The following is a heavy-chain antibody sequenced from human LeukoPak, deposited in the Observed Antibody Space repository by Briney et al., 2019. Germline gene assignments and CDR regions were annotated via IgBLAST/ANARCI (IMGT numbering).Heavy chain of an antibody. CDR2: IKQDGSEK. V-gene: IGHV3-7*01. J-gene: IGHJ4*02. CDR3: ARDRYDFWSGQDY. CDR1: GFTFSSYW. Sequence: GGSLRLSCAASGFTFSSYWMSWVRQAPGKGLEWVANIKQDGSEKYYVDSVKGRFTIYRDNAKNSLYLQMNSLRAEDTAVYYCARDRYDFWSGQDYWGQGTLVTVSS. D-gene: IGHD3-3*01.